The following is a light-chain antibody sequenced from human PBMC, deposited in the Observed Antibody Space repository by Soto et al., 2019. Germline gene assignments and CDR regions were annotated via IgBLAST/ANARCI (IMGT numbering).Light chain of an antibody. J-gene: IGLJ2*01. CDR1: SSNIGSNS. CDR3: AAWDDSLNGVV. CDR2: SSN. V-gene: IGLV1-44*01. Sequence: QPVLTQPPSASGTPGQRVTISCSGSSSNIGSNSVNWYQQLPGTAPKLLMYSSNQRPSGVPDRFSGSKSGTSASLAISGLQSDDEADYYCAAWDDSLNGVVFGRGTKVTVL.